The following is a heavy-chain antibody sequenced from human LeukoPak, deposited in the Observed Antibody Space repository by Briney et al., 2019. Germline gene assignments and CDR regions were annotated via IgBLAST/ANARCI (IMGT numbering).Heavy chain of an antibody. J-gene: IGHJ4*02. CDR1: GFTVSSNY. V-gene: IGHV3-7*05. CDR2: IKQDGSEE. CDR3: ARDSGVPDY. D-gene: IGHD3-10*01. Sequence: GGSLRLSCAASGFTVSSNYMSWVRQAPGKGLEWVANIKQDGSEEVYVDSVRGRFTISGDNAKSSVYLQMNSLRAEDTAVYYCARDSGVPDYWGQGTLVTVSS.